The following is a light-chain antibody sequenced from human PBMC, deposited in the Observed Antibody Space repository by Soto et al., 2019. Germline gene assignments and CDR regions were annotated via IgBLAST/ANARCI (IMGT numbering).Light chain of an antibody. V-gene: IGKV1-5*01. CDR3: QQYNSYDMWS. Sequence: DIQMTQSPSTLSASVGDRVTITCRASQSISKWLAWYQQKPGKAPKLLIYGASTLQSGVPSRFSGSVSGTDFTLTITSLEPDDFATYYCQQYNSYDMWSFGQGTTVDVK. J-gene: IGKJ1*01. CDR1: QSISKW. CDR2: GAS.